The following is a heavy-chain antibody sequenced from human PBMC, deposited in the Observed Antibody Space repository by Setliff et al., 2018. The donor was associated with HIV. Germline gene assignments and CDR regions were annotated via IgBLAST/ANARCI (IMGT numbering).Heavy chain of an antibody. D-gene: IGHD1-26*01. Sequence: SGGSLRLSCAASGFTFSSYWMSWVRQAPGKGLEWVANIKQDESEMQYVDSVKGRFTISRDNAKNSLYLQMNSLRAEDTAVYYCARNTDVDSVYRPFHIWGQGTMVTVSS. CDR1: GFTFSSYW. CDR3: ARNTDVDSVYRPFHI. V-gene: IGHV3-7*03. J-gene: IGHJ3*02. CDR2: IKQDESEM.